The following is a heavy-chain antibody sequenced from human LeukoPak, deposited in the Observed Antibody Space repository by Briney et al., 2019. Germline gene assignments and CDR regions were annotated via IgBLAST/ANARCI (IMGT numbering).Heavy chain of an antibody. V-gene: IGHV1-46*01. J-gene: IGHJ4*02. CDR2: IAPSSGTT. D-gene: IGHD3-10*01. CDR1: GYTFTSNY. Sequence: ASVKVSCKASGYTFTSNYMHWVRQAPGQGLEWMGVIAPSSGTTSYAQKFQGRVTMTRDTSTSTLYMELSSLTSEDTAVYYRARASGSSAVPFDYWGQGTLVTVSS. CDR3: ARASGSSAVPFDY.